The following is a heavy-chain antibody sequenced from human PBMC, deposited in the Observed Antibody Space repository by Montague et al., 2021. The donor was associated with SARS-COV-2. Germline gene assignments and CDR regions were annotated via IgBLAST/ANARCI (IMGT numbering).Heavy chain of an antibody. V-gene: IGHV4-34*01. D-gene: IGHD3-10*01. CDR1: GGSFSTYS. J-gene: IGHJ6*03. Sequence: SETLSLTCAVHGGSFSTYSWNWIRQPPGKGLEWIGEIHHGGSTNYNPSLKSRVTISADTSKNQFSLKLTSVAAADTAVYYCARLGDGVVPSPILGVGPYYSYYYMDXWAKVPRSPSP. CDR3: ARLGDGVVPSPILGVGPYYSYYYMDX. CDR2: IHHGGST.